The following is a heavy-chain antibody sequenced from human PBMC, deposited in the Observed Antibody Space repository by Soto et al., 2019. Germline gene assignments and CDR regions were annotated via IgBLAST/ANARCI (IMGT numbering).Heavy chain of an antibody. V-gene: IGHV4-59*01. CDR3: ARGGSSSWYFDY. Sequence: SETLSLTCTVSGGSISSYYWSWIRQPPGKGLEWIGYIYYSGSTNYNPSLKSRVTISVDTSKNQFSLKLSSVTAADTAVYYCARGGSSSWYFDYWGQGTLVTVSS. CDR1: GGSISSYY. D-gene: IGHD6-13*01. J-gene: IGHJ4*02. CDR2: IYYSGST.